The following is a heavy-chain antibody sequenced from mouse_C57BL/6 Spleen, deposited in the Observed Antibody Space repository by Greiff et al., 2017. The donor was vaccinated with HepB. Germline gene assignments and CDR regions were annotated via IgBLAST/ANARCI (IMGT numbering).Heavy chain of an antibody. CDR1: GYTFTDYE. D-gene: IGHD2-3*01. V-gene: IGHV1-15*01. CDR2: IDPETGGT. Sequence: VKLMESGAELVRPGASVTLSCKASGYTFTDYEMHWVKQTPVHGLEWIGAIDPETGGTAYNQKFKGKAILTADKSSSTAYMELRSLTSEDSAVYYCTRRLLFDYWGQGTTLTVSS. J-gene: IGHJ2*01. CDR3: TRRLLFDY.